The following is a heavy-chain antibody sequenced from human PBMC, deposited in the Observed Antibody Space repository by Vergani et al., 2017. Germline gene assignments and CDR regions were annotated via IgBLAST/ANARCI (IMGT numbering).Heavy chain of an antibody. CDR2: IWYDGSNK. CDR1: GFTFSSYS. J-gene: IGHJ3*02. Sequence: VQLVESGGGLVKPGGSLRLSCAASGFTFSSYSMNWVRQAPGKGLEWVAVIWYDGSNKYYADSVKGRFTISRDNSKNTLYLQMNSLRAEDTAVYYCAGSYYDILTGTNDAFDIWGQGTMVTVSS. CDR3: AGSYYDILTGTNDAFDI. D-gene: IGHD3-9*01. V-gene: IGHV3-33*08.